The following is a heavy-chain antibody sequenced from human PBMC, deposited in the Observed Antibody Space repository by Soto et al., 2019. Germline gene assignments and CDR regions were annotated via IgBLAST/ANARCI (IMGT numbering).Heavy chain of an antibody. D-gene: IGHD6-19*01. J-gene: IGHJ2*01. Sequence: LRLSCAASGFTFSIYSMNWVRQAPGKGLEWVSYIMPGSSHIFYADSVKGRFTISRDNSKNTLYLQMNSLRPEDTAIYYCARTPSVAGTPYFDLWGRGTLVTVSS. V-gene: IGHV3-21*05. CDR2: IMPGSSHI. CDR1: GFTFSIYS. CDR3: ARTPSVAGTPYFDL.